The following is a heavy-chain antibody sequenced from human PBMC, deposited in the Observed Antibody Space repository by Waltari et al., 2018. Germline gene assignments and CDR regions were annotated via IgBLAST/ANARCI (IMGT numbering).Heavy chain of an antibody. CDR2: ISSTVNTI. CDR1: GFSFSSFE. J-gene: IGHJ3*01. CDR3: AREGSDWSLDV. Sequence: VEVVESGGGLVQPGGSLRLSCVTSGFSFSSFEMNWVRQAPGKGLEWVSFISSTVNTIYYADSVRGRFTSSRDNAKNSMYLQMNSLRVEDTALYYCAREGSDWSLDVWGQGTSVTVSS. D-gene: IGHD6-19*01. V-gene: IGHV3-48*03.